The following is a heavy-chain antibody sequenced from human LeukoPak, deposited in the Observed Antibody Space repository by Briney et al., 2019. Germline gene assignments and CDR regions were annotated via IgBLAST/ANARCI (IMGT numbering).Heavy chain of an antibody. CDR2: ISASGAAT. Sequence: GGSLRLSCAASGFSFSSSVMAWVRQAPGQGLEWVTAISASGAATYYADSVKGRFTISRDNSANTLYLQMNSLRAEDTALYYCAKHSGSYFIYYVDSWGQGTLVTVSS. CDR3: AKHSGSYFIYYVDS. V-gene: IGHV3-23*01. J-gene: IGHJ4*02. CDR1: GFSFSSSV. D-gene: IGHD1-26*01.